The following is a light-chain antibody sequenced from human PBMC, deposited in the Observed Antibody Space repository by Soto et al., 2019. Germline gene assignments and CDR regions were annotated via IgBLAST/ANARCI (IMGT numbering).Light chain of an antibody. J-gene: IGLJ2*01. CDR2: DVS. CDR1: SSDVGGYNY. V-gene: IGLV2-14*03. CDR3: SSYTSTNTLVI. Sequence: QSALTQPASVSGSPGQSVTISCTGTSSDVGGYNYVSWYQLHPGKAPKLLIYDVSHRPSVVSSRFSGSKSGNTASLAISGLQAEDEADYYCSSYTSTNTLVIFGGGTKLTVL.